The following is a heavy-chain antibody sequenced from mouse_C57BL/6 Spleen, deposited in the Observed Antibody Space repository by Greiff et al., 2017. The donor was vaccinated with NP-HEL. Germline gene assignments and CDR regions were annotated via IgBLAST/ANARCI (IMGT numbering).Heavy chain of an antibody. CDR1: GYSFTSYY. CDR3: ARVYYSNYSFAY. CDR2: IYPGSGNT. Sequence: QVHVKQSGPELVKPGASVKISCKASGYSFTSYYIHWVKQRPGQGLEWIGWIYPGSGNTKYNEKFKGKATLTADTSSSTAYMQLSSLTSEDSAVYYCARVYYSNYSFAYWGQGTLVTVSA. D-gene: IGHD2-5*01. V-gene: IGHV1-66*01. J-gene: IGHJ3*01.